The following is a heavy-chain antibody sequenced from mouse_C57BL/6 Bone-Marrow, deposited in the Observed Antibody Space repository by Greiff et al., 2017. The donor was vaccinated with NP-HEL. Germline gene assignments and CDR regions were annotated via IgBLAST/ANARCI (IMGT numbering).Heavy chain of an antibody. V-gene: IGHV1-63*01. J-gene: IGHJ3*01. CDR2: IYPGGGYT. D-gene: IGHD1-1*01. CDR3: ALLDYGSSSFAY. CDR1: GYTFTNYW. Sequence: VKLQQSGAELVRPGTSVKMSCKASGYTFTNYWIGWAKQRPGHGLEWIGDIYPGGGYTNYNEKFKGKATLTADKSSSTAYMQFSSLTSEDSAIYYCALLDYGSSSFAYWGQGTLVTVSA.